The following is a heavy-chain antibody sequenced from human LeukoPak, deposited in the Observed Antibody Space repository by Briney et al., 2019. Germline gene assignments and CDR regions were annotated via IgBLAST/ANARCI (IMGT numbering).Heavy chain of an antibody. J-gene: IGHJ3*02. CDR3: ARLDIEYSSSTTTFDI. V-gene: IGHV4-38-2*01. Sequence: PSETLSLTCAVSGYSISSGYYWGWIRQPPGMGLEWIGSIYHSGSTYYTPSLKSRVTISVDTSKNQFSLKLSSVTAADTAVYYCARLDIEYSSSTTTFDIWGQGTMVTVSS. D-gene: IGHD6-6*01. CDR1: GYSISSGYY. CDR2: IYHSGST.